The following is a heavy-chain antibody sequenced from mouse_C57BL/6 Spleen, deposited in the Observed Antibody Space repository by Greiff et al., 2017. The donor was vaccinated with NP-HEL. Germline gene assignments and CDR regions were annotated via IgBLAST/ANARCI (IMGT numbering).Heavy chain of an antibody. Sequence: VQLQQPGAELVKPGASVKMSCKASGYTFTSYWITWVKQRPGQGLEWIGDLYPGCGGPNYNEKFKSKDTLTIDTSSSKAYMQLSRLTSEDSAVYYCARSRTYSDYSIDYWGQGTTLTVSS. CDR3: ARSRTYSDYSIDY. CDR1: GYTFTSYW. J-gene: IGHJ2*01. V-gene: IGHV1-55*01. D-gene: IGHD2-4*01. CDR2: LYPGCGGP.